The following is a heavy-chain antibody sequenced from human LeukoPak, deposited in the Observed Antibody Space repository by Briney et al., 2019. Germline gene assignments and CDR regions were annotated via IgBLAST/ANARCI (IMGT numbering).Heavy chain of an antibody. CDR2: VTGSGTTK. Sequence: GGSLRLSCVASGFSFSTYSMNWVRQAPGKGLEWGSSVTGSGTTKYYADSVKGRFVISRDNAKNSLYLQMNSLRAEDTAVYFCARERQLVTDYWGPGTLVTVSS. D-gene: IGHD6-6*01. V-gene: IGHV3-21*06. CDR3: ARERQLVTDY. CDR1: GFSFSTYS. J-gene: IGHJ4*01.